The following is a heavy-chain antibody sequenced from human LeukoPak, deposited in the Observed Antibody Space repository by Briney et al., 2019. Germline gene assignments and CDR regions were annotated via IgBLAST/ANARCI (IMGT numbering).Heavy chain of an antibody. CDR1: GYTFTSYY. CDR3: ARDRALRAVVGSFDY. Sequence: ASVKVSCKASGYTFTSYYIHWVRQAPGQGLEWMGIINPSGGSTSYAQKFQGRVTMTRDTSTSTVYMELSSLTSEDTAVYYCARDRALRAVVGSFDYWGQGTLVPVSS. V-gene: IGHV1-46*01. D-gene: IGHD4-23*01. J-gene: IGHJ4*02. CDR2: INPSGGST.